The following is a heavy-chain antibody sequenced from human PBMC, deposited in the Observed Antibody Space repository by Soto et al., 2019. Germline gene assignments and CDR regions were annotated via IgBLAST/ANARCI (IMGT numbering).Heavy chain of an antibody. Sequence: SVKVSCKASGGTFSSYAISWVRQAPGQGLEWMGGIIPIFGTANYAQKFQGRVTITADESTSTAYMELSSLRSEDTAVYYCARDRLYGDYFGTYYYYYCGMDVWGQGTTVTVS. CDR1: GGTFSSYA. D-gene: IGHD4-17*01. CDR3: ARDRLYGDYFGTYYYYYCGMDV. CDR2: IIPIFGTA. J-gene: IGHJ6*02. V-gene: IGHV1-69*13.